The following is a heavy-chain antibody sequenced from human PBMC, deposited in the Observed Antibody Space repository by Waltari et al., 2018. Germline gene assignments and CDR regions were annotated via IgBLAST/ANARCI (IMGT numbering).Heavy chain of an antibody. Sequence: QVQLVQSGAEVKKPGSSVKVSCKASGGTFSSYAISWVRQAPGQGLEWMGGIIPIFGTANDAQKFQGRVTITADESTSTAYMELSSLRSEDTAVYYCAGGIIVVVTASYYYYGMDVWGQGTTVTVSS. CDR1: GGTFSSYA. CDR3: AGGIIVVVTASYYYYGMDV. J-gene: IGHJ6*02. CDR2: IIPIFGTA. V-gene: IGHV1-69*12. D-gene: IGHD2-21*02.